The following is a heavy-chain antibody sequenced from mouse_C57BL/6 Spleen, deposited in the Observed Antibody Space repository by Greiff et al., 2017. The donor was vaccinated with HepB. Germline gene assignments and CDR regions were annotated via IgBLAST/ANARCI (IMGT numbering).Heavy chain of an antibody. J-gene: IGHJ2*01. CDR1: GFTFSDYY. CDR2: INYDGSST. CDR3: ARVGDGYYGY. D-gene: IGHD2-3*01. Sequence: EVKVVESEGGLVQPGSSMKLSCTASGFTFSDYYMAWVRQVPEKGLEWVANINYDGSSTYYLDSLKSRFIISRDNAKNILYLQMSSLKSEDTATYYCARVGDGYYGYWGQGTTLTVSS. V-gene: IGHV5-16*01.